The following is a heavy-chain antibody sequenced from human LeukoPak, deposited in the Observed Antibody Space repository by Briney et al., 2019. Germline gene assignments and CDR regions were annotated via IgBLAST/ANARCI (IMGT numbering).Heavy chain of an antibody. J-gene: IGHJ4*02. CDR2: ISSSSTI. Sequence: GGSLRLSCAASGFTFSSYSMNWVRQAAGKGLEWVSYISSSSTIYYAASVKGQFTISKDNAKNSLYLQTNSLRSEDTAVYYCALSYSSIWYGRGGFDYWGQGTLVTVSS. V-gene: IGHV3-48*04. CDR1: GFTFSSYS. CDR3: ALSYSSIWYGRGGFDY. D-gene: IGHD6-13*01.